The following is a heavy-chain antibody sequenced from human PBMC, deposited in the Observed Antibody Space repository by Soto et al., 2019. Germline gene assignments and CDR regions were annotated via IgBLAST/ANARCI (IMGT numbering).Heavy chain of an antibody. Sequence: ASVKVSCKASGYTFTSYYMHWVRQAPGQGLEWMGIINPSGGSTSYAQKFQGRVTMTRDTSTSTVYMELSSLRSEDTAVYYCVVLWFGESDFDYWGQGTLVTVSS. D-gene: IGHD3-10*01. J-gene: IGHJ4*02. CDR1: GYTFTSYY. CDR3: VVLWFGESDFDY. CDR2: INPSGGST. V-gene: IGHV1-46*01.